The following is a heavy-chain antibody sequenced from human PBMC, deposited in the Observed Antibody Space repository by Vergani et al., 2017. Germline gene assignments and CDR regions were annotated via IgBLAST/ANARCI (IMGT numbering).Heavy chain of an antibody. CDR1: GFTLGDYA. J-gene: IGHJ4*02. Sequence: EMQLLESGGGLVQPGGSLRLSCSGSGFTLGDYAMTWVRQAPGKGLEWVAFIWSKPYGGTTEYAASVKGRFTISRDNAKNSLYLQMNSLRAEDTAVYYCAVFWSGYLSQLDYWGQGTLVTVSS. V-gene: IGHV3-49*04. CDR2: IWSKPYGGTT. CDR3: AVFWSGYLSQLDY. D-gene: IGHD3-3*01.